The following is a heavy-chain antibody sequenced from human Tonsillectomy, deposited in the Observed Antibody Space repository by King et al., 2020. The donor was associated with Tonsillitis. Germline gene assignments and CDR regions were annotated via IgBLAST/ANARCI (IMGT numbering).Heavy chain of an antibody. Sequence: QLVQSGGGLVQPGGSLRLSCAASGFTFSSYAMSWVRQAPGKGLEWVSAISGSGGSTYYADSVKGRFTISRDNSKNTLYLQMNSLRAEDTAVYYCAKDAVIVVVITEYYFDYWGQGTLVTVSS. D-gene: IGHD3-22*01. V-gene: IGHV3-23*04. J-gene: IGHJ4*02. CDR3: AKDAVIVVVITEYYFDY. CDR2: ISGSGGST. CDR1: GFTFSSYA.